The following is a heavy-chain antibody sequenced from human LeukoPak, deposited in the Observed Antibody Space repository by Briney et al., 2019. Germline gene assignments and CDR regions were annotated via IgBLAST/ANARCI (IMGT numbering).Heavy chain of an antibody. V-gene: IGHV4-59*11. J-gene: IGHJ4*02. CDR2: IHDTGNT. Sequence: SSETLSLTCTVSGGSLSNHYWSWIRQPPGKGLELVGHIHDTGNTFYNPSLRGRATISLDTSNSQFSLRLTSMTTADTAVYYCARFSSGCTTDSCYLSNSGQGTLVTVS. D-gene: IGHD2-2*01. CDR1: GGSLSNHY. CDR3: ARFSSGCTTDSCYLSN.